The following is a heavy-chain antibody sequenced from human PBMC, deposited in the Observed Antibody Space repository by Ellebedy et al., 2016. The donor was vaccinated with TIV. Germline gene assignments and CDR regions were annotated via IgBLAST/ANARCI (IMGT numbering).Heavy chain of an antibody. Sequence: PGGSLRLSCVDSGLTFSRYWMSWVRQTPGRGLEWVANIKQDGSDKNYVDSVKGRFTISRDNAKNSLYLQMNSLSAYDTAVYYCARGSGYCSSTSCSGETDWGQGTPVTVSS. J-gene: IGHJ4*02. CDR3: ARGSGYCSSTSCSGETD. CDR2: IKQDGSDK. D-gene: IGHD2-2*01. V-gene: IGHV3-7*03. CDR1: GLTFSRYW.